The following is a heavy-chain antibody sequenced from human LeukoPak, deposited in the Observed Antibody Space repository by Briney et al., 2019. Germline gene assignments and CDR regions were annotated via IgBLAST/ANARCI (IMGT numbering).Heavy chain of an antibody. CDR1: GYTFTSYD. J-gene: IGHJ6*03. CDR3: ARGRSNYYYYYMDV. D-gene: IGHD4-11*01. Sequence: ASVKVSCKASGYTFTSYDINRVRQAPGQGLEWMGWMNPNSGNTGYAQKFQGRVTMTRNTSISTAYMELSSLRSEDTAVYYCARGRSNYYYYYMDVWGKGTTVTVSS. CDR2: MNPNSGNT. V-gene: IGHV1-8*01.